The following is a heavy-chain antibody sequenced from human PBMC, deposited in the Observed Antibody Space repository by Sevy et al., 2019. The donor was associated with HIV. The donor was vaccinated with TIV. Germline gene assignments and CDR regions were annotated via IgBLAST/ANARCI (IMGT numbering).Heavy chain of an antibody. Sequence: SETLSLTCTVSGGSISSYYWSWIRQPPGQGLEWIGYIYYSGSTNYNPSLKSRVTISVDTSKNQFSLKLSSVTAADTAVYYCARLKYSSSSGFDYWGQGTLVTVSS. D-gene: IGHD6-6*01. V-gene: IGHV4-59*01. CDR3: ARLKYSSSSGFDY. CDR2: IYYSGST. CDR1: GGSISSYY. J-gene: IGHJ4*02.